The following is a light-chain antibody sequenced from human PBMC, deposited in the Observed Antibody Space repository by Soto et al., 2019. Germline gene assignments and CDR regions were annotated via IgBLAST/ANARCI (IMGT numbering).Light chain of an antibody. CDR1: SSNIGNDY. CDR3: ASWDASLNGHWV. CDR2: RDY. J-gene: IGLJ3*02. Sequence: QSVLTQPPSVSGTPGQRVTISCSGSSSNIGNDYVSWYQQLPGAAPKLLIYRDYQRPSGVPDRFSGSKSGTSASLAISGLQSEDGADYYCASWDASLNGHWVFGGGTKVTVL. V-gene: IGLV1-44*01.